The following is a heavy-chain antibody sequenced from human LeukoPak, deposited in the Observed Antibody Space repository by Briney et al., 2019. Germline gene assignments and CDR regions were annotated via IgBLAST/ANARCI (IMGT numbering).Heavy chain of an antibody. D-gene: IGHD6-13*01. CDR2: IRYDGSSK. CDR3: AKDEGSWYAVDY. J-gene: IGHJ4*02. V-gene: IGHV3-30*02. CDR1: GFTFSSYG. Sequence: GGSPRLSCAASGFTFSSYGMHWVRQAPGKGLEWVAFIRYDGSSKYYADSVKGRFTISRDNSKNTLYLQMNSLRAEDTAVYYCAKDEGSWYAVDYWGQGTLVTVSS.